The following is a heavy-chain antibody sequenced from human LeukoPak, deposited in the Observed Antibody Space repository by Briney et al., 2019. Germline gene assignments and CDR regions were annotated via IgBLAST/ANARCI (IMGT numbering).Heavy chain of an antibody. V-gene: IGHV4-61*01. D-gene: IGHD3-3*01. CDR2: IYNGGST. CDR1: GASVSSGSHF. CDR3: ARDWSGLNWFDP. Sequence: SETLSLTCTVSGASVSSGSHFWSWIRQPPGKGLERIAYIYNGGSTNYNPSLKSRVTISLDTSNNQFSLKLSSVAAADTAVYYCARDWSGLNWFDPWGQGTLVTVSS. J-gene: IGHJ5*02.